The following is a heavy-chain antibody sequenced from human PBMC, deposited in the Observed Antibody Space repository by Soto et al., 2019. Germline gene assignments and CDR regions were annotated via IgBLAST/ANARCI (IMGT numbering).Heavy chain of an antibody. V-gene: IGHV4-39*01. D-gene: IGHD4-17*01. CDR1: GGSISSSSYY. CDR3: ARHPMDDYGDYKMDFYY. J-gene: IGHJ4*02. Sequence: SETLSLTCTVSGGSISSSSYYWGWIRQPPGKGLEWIGSIYYSGSTYYNPSLKSRVTISVDTSKNQFSLKLSSVTAADTAVYYCARHPMDDYGDYKMDFYYWGQGTLVTVSS. CDR2: IYYSGST.